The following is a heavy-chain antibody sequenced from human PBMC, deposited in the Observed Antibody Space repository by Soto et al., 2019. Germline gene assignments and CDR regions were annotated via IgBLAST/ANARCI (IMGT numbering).Heavy chain of an antibody. CDR3: ARLSSYCSSTSCYNHHVYGMDV. CDR2: IYPGDSDT. Sequence: PGESLKISCKGSGYSFTSYWIGWVRQMPGKGLEWMGIIYPGDSDTRYSPSFQGQVTISADKSISTAYLQWSRLKASDTAMYYCARLSSYCSSTSCYNHHVYGMDVWGQGTTVTVSS. D-gene: IGHD2-2*01. J-gene: IGHJ6*02. V-gene: IGHV5-51*01. CDR1: GYSFTSYW.